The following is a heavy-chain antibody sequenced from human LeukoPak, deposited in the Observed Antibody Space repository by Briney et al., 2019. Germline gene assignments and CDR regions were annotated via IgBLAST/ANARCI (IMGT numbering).Heavy chain of an antibody. Sequence: GGSLRLSRVGSGFSLSDYGIHWVRQAPGKGLEWVAVVSYDGGHKYYADSVEGRFTISRDTSSDTVSLQMNSLRVEDTALYYCARDRINMMVLGHDSGLDCWGQGTLVTVSS. J-gene: IGHJ4*02. CDR1: GFSLSDYG. CDR3: ARDRINMMVLGHDSGLDC. CDR2: VSYDGGHK. V-gene: IGHV3-30*03. D-gene: IGHD3-22*01.